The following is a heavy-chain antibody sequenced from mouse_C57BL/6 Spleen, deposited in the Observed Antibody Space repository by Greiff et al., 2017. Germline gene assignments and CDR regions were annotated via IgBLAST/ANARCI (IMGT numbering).Heavy chain of an antibody. CDR1: GYTFTDYN. D-gene: IGHD3-2*02. Sequence: EVKLLESGPELVKPGASVKIPCKASGYTFTDYNMDWVKQSHGKSLEWIGDINPNNGGTIYNQKFKGKATLTVDKSSSTAYMELRSLTSEDTAVYYCAREDSSGYWFAYWGQGTLVTVSA. V-gene: IGHV1-18*01. CDR3: AREDSSGYWFAY. J-gene: IGHJ3*01. CDR2: INPNNGGT.